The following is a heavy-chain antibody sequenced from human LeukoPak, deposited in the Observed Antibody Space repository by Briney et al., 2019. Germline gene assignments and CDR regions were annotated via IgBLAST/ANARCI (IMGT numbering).Heavy chain of an antibody. CDR3: ARSDDSSGYDPYYFDY. Sequence: ASVKVSCKASGYTFTSYGISWVRQAPGQGLEWMGWISAYNGNTSYAQKLQGRVTMTTDTSTSTAYMELRSLRSDDTAVYYCARSDDSSGYDPYYFDYWGQGILVIVSS. V-gene: IGHV1-18*01. J-gene: IGHJ4*02. D-gene: IGHD3-22*01. CDR1: GYTFTSYG. CDR2: ISAYNGNT.